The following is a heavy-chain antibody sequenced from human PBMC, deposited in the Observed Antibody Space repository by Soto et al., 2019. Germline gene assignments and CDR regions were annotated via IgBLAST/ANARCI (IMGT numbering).Heavy chain of an antibody. CDR1: GGSISSSSHY. CDR2: IYYRGSA. J-gene: IGHJ4*02. D-gene: IGHD3-22*01. Sequence: SETLSLTCSVSGGSISSSSHYWGWIRQSPGKGLDWIGSIYYRGSAYYNPSLKSRVTMSVDKSKNQFSLKLSSVTAADTAVYCCARRSDDSSGIADYWGQGTLVTVSS. V-gene: IGHV4-39*07. CDR3: ARRSDDSSGIADY.